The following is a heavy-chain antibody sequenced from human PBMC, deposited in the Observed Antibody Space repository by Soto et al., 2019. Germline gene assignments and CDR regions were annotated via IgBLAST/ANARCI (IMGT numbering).Heavy chain of an antibody. J-gene: IGHJ5*02. Sequence: GASVKVSCKASGYTFTSYGISGVRQAPGQGLEWMGWISAYNGNTNYAQKLQGRVTMTTDTSTSTAYMELRSLRSDDTAVYYCARDFPFGGTGLPWFDPWGQGTLVTVSS. D-gene: IGHD2-8*02. CDR2: ISAYNGNT. CDR1: GYTFTSYG. CDR3: ARDFPFGGTGLPWFDP. V-gene: IGHV1-18*01.